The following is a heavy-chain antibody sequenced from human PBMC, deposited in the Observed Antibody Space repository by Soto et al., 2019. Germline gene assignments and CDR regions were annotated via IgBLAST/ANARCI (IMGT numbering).Heavy chain of an antibody. J-gene: IGHJ5*02. CDR1: GGTFSSYA. Sequence: QVQLVQSGAEVKKPGSSVKVSCKASGGTFSSYAISWVRQAPGQGLEWMGGIIPIFGTANYAQKFQGRVTITADESTSTAYMELSSLRSEDTAVYYCARGPEEKGYCGGDCYHNWFAPWGQGTLVTVSS. D-gene: IGHD2-21*02. CDR3: ARGPEEKGYCGGDCYHNWFAP. CDR2: IIPIFGTA. V-gene: IGHV1-69*01.